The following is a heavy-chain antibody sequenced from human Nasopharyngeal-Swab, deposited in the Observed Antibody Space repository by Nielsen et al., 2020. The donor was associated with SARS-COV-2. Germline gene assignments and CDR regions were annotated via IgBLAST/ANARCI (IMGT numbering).Heavy chain of an antibody. CDR2: IDTDGSTT. Sequence: GGSLRLSCVGSGYTFSNYCMHWVRQVPGKGLVWVSRIDTDGSTTNYADSVKGRFRISRDNAKNTLYLQMDSLRGEDTAIYYCTRDIGGRYGYWGQGILVTVSS. D-gene: IGHD1-26*01. V-gene: IGHV3-74*01. CDR1: GYTFSNYC. CDR3: TRDIGGRYGY. J-gene: IGHJ4*02.